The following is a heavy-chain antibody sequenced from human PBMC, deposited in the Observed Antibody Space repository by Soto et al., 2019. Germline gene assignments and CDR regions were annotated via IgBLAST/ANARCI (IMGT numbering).Heavy chain of an antibody. D-gene: IGHD3-22*01. Sequence: ASVKVSCKASGYTFTNYAIHWVRQAPGQRLEWMGWINPGNGNTKYSQKFQGRVTITRDTSASTAYMELSSLRSEDTAVYYCARGERYYYDTSRYFRFDDWGQGTLVTVSS. CDR1: GYTFTNYA. CDR2: INPGNGNT. CDR3: ARGERYYYDTSRYFRFDD. J-gene: IGHJ4*02. V-gene: IGHV1-3*01.